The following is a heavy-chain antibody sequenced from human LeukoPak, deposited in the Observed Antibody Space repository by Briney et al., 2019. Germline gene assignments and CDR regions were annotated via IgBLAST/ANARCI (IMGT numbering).Heavy chain of an antibody. Sequence: SETLSLTCTVSGYSISSGFYWSWIRQPPGKGLEWIGYIYYTGSTNYNSSLKSRVTISVDTSKNQFSLNLSSATAADTAMYYCARAVLATKSEHWFDSWGQGTLVTVSS. D-gene: IGHD2-8*01. V-gene: IGHV4-61*01. CDR1: GYSISSGFY. CDR2: IYYTGST. CDR3: ARAVLATKSEHWFDS. J-gene: IGHJ5*01.